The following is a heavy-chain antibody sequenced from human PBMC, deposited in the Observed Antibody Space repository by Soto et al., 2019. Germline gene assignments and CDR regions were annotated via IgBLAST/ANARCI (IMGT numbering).Heavy chain of an antibody. CDR2: IDPSDSYT. J-gene: IGHJ6*02. V-gene: IGHV5-10-1*01. CDR1: GYSFTSYW. CDR3: ARHVDPKEDYYYGMDV. Sequence: GESLKISCKGSGYSFTSYWISWVRQMPGKGLEWMGRIDPSDSYTNYSPSFQGYVTISADKSISTAYLQWSSLKASDTAMYYCARHVDPKEDYYYGMDVWGQGTTVTVSS.